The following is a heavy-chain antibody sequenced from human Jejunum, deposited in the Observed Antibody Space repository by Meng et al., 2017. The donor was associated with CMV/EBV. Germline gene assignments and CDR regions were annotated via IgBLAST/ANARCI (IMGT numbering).Heavy chain of an antibody. V-gene: IGHV3-48*03. CDR2: IYNGGITK. CDR3: ARGAAAAGRGLKGTT. D-gene: IGHD6-13*01. J-gene: IGHJ5*02. Sequence: FTFPCYELDWVRLAPRKGLEWISYIYNGGITKFCAASVESRFTIYRDNAKSSLYLEMNSLRDEDTAVCYCARGAAAAGRGLKGTTWGQGTLVTVSS. CDR1: FTFPCYE.